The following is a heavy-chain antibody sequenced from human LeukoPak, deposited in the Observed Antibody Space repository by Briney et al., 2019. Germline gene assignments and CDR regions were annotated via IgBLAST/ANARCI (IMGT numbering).Heavy chain of an antibody. J-gene: IGHJ4*02. CDR3: AKGGGSIQRWPPHLDD. D-gene: IGHD3-16*01. CDR2: IIPIFGTA. V-gene: IGHV1-69*05. CDR1: GGTFSTYA. Sequence: SVKVSCKASGGTFSTYAISWVRQAPGQGLEWVGGIIPIFGTANYTQKFQGRITFTTDESTSTSYMELSSLRAEDTAVYFCAKGGGSIQRWPPHLDDWGQGTLVTVSS.